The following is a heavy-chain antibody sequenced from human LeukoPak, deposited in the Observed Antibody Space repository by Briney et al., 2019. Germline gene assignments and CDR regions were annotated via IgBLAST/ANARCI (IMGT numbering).Heavy chain of an antibody. CDR1: GGSISSYY. J-gene: IGHJ4*02. Sequence: SETLSLTCTVSGGSISSYYWSWIRQPPGKGLEWIGYIYYSGSTNYNPSLKSRVTISVDTSKNQFSLKLSSVTAADTAVYYCARTAYCGGDCSAFDYWGQGTQVTVSS. V-gene: IGHV4-59*08. CDR2: IYYSGST. D-gene: IGHD2-21*02. CDR3: ARTAYCGGDCSAFDY.